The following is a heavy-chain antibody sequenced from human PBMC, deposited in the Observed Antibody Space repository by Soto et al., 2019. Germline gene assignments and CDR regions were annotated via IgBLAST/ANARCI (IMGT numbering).Heavy chain of an antibody. CDR2: IYPGDSDT. CDR1: GYSFTSYW. V-gene: IGHV5-51*01. Sequence: PGESLKISCKGSGYSFTSYWIGWVRQMPGKGLEWMGIIYPGDSDTRYSPSFQGQVTISADKSISTAYLQWSSLKASDTAMYYCARHLSDYGDSGVMAFEYWGQGTLVTVSS. D-gene: IGHD4-17*01. CDR3: ARHLSDYGDSGVMAFEY. J-gene: IGHJ4*02.